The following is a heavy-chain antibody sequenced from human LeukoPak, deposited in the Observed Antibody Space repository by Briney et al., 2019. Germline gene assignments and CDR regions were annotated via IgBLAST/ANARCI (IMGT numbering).Heavy chain of an antibody. V-gene: IGHV3-30*18. CDR3: AKGLGTVVTGASVAFDY. Sequence: PGGSLRLSCEASGFTFRSYGMHWVRQAPGKGLVWVAVISYDGNNKFYADSVKGRFTISRDNSKNTLYLQMNSLRPDDTAVYYCAKGLGTVVTGASVAFDYWGRGTLVTVSS. CDR1: GFTFRSYG. CDR2: ISYDGNNK. D-gene: IGHD4-23*01. J-gene: IGHJ4*02.